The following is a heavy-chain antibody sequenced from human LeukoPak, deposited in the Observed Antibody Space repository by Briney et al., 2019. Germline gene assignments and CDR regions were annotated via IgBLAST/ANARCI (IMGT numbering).Heavy chain of an antibody. J-gene: IGHJ5*02. CDR1: GYTLTELS. V-gene: IGHV1-24*01. CDR2: FDPEDGES. Sequence: GASVKVSCEVSGYTLTELSMHWVRQAPGKGLEWMGGFDPEDGESIYAQKFQGRVTMTEDTSTDTAYMELSSLRSEDTAVYYCARMYYYGSGSYYNVEKWFDPWGQGTLVTISS. D-gene: IGHD3-10*01. CDR3: ARMYYYGSGSYYNVEKWFDP.